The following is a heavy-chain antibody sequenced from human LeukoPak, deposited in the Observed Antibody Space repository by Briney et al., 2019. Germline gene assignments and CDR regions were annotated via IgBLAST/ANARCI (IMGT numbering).Heavy chain of an antibody. V-gene: IGHV3-74*01. CDR1: GFTFSSYW. J-gene: IGHJ6*02. CDR2: INSDGSST. D-gene: IGHD1-1*01. Sequence: GGSLRLSCAASGFTFSSYWMHWVRQAPGKGLVWVSRINSDGSSTSYADSVKGRFTISRDNAKNTLFLQMNSLRAEDTAVYYCARRGTGYGMDVWGQGTTVIVSS. CDR3: ARRGTGYGMDV.